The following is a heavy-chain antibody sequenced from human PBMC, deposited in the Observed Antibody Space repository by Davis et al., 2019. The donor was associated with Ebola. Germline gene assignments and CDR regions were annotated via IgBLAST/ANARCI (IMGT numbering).Heavy chain of an antibody. Sequence: GESLKISCVVSGFTFSSYGMSWVRQAPAKGLEYVSSISGSGDSAHYTDSVKGRFTISRDNSKNTLYLQMNGLRVEDTAVYYCACYVLGWGQGTLVTVSS. D-gene: IGHD2-8*01. CDR1: GFTFSSYG. CDR2: ISGSGDSA. V-gene: IGHV3-23*01. CDR3: ACYVLG. J-gene: IGHJ4*02.